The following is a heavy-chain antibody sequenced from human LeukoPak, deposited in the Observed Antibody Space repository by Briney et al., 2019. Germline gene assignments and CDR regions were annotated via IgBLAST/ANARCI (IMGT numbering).Heavy chain of an antibody. V-gene: IGHV3-23*01. Sequence: GGSLRLSCAASGFTFSNYGMSWVRQAPGKGLEWVSGISGGTAYYADSVKGRFTTSRDNSESTLYLQMNSLRAEDTAVYYCAKKPVRGFGWFDPWGQGTLVTVSS. J-gene: IGHJ5*02. CDR2: ISGGTA. D-gene: IGHD3-10*01. CDR1: GFTFSNYG. CDR3: AKKPVRGFGWFDP.